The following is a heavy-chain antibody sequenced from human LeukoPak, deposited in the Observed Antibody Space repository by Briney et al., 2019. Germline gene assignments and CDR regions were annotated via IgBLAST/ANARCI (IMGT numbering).Heavy chain of an antibody. CDR1: GGSFSGQY. CDR3: VGGDYHGSESYANY. D-gene: IGHD3-10*01. J-gene: IGHJ4*02. V-gene: IGHV4-34*01. Sequence: SETLSLTCAVYGGSFSGQYWGWIRQPPGKGLEWIGEINHGGSISYNASLKSRVTISLDTSKNQFSLKLSSVTAADTAVYYCVGGDYHGSESYANYWGQGTLVTVSS. CDR2: INHGGSI.